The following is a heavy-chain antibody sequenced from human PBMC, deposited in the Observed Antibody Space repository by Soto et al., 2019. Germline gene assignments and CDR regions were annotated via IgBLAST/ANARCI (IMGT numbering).Heavy chain of an antibody. D-gene: IGHD1-7*01. CDR1: GFSFTDYA. Sequence: PGGSLRLSCAASGFSFTDYALSWVRQAPGMGLEWVSGISAAPVATYYADSVKGRFTVSRDNSKNTLSLQMDGLRAEDTAIYYCAKAPRPIWNWYYFDHWGQGTLVTVSS. J-gene: IGHJ4*02. V-gene: IGHV3-23*01. CDR3: AKAPRPIWNWYYFDH. CDR2: ISAAPVAT.